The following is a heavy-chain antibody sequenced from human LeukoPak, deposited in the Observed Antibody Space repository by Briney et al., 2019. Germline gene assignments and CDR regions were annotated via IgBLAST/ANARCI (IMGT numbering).Heavy chain of an antibody. V-gene: IGHV5-51*01. Sequence: GESLKISCKGPGYSIISNWIAWVRQMPGKGLEWMGIIYPGDSDTRYSPSFQGQVTISADKSISTAYLQWSSLKASDTAMYYCASHSVGATTHFDYWGQGTLVTVSS. D-gene: IGHD1-26*01. CDR2: IYPGDSDT. J-gene: IGHJ4*02. CDR3: ASHSVGATTHFDY. CDR1: GYSIISNW.